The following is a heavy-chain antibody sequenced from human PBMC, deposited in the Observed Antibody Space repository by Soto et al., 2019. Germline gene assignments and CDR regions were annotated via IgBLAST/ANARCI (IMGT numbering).Heavy chain of an antibody. V-gene: IGHV3-7*01. J-gene: IGHJ6*02. Sequence: GGSLRLSCAASGFTFSSYWMSWVRQAPGKGLEWVANIKQDGSEKYYVDSVKGRFTISRDNAKNSLYLQMNSLRAEDTAVYYCARDITFAVAANLLYYYYYYGMDVWGQGTTVTVS. CDR1: GFTFSSYW. D-gene: IGHD6-13*01. CDR2: IKQDGSEK. CDR3: ARDITFAVAANLLYYYYYYGMDV.